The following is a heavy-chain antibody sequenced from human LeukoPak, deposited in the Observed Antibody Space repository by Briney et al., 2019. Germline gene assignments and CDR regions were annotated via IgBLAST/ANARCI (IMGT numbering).Heavy chain of an antibody. V-gene: IGHV1-69*06. CDR2: IIPIFGTA. Sequence: SVKVSCKASGGTFSSYAISWVRQAPGQGLEWMGGIIPIFGTANYAQKFQGRVTITADKSTSTAYMELSSLRSEDTAVYYCARMYYYGSGSPYYYYYMDVWGKGTTVTISS. CDR3: ARMYYYGSGSPYYYYYMDV. J-gene: IGHJ6*03. CDR1: GGTFSSYA. D-gene: IGHD3-10*01.